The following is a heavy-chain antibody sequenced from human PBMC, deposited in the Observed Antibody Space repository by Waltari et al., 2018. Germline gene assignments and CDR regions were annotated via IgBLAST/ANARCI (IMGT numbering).Heavy chain of an antibody. CDR1: GFTFRSYA. J-gene: IGHJ3*02. V-gene: IGHV3-23*01. Sequence: EVQLLESGGGLVQPGGSLRISCAASGFTFRSYAMSWVRQAPGKGLEWVSAISGSGGSTDHAGAVKGRFTISRDNSKNTLYLQINSLRAEDTAVYYCAKEIGCSGGSCYPDDAFDIWGQGTMVTVSS. CDR3: AKEIGCSGGSCYPDDAFDI. CDR2: ISGSGGST. D-gene: IGHD2-15*01.